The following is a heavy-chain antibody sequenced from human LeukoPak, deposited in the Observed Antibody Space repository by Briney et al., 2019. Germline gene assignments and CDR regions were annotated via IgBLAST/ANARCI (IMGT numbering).Heavy chain of an antibody. J-gene: IGHJ4*02. D-gene: IGHD2-2*01. V-gene: IGHV1-69*05. CDR2: IIPIFGTA. CDR1: GYTFTGYY. CDR3: ARSEFTPTLLVVPAALDY. Sequence: GASVKVSCKASGYTFTGYYMDWVRQAPGQGLEWMGGIIPIFGTANYAQKFQGRVTITTDESTSTAYMELSSLRSEDTAVYYCARSEFTPTLLVVPAALDYWGQGTLVTVSS.